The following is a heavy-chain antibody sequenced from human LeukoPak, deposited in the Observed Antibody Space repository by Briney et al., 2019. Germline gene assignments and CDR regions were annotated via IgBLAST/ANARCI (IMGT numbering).Heavy chain of an antibody. V-gene: IGHV1-18*01. D-gene: IGHD3-10*01. CDR3: ARDRNNYGSGSYPSDY. CDR2: ISPYNGHT. CDR1: GYTFTSYG. J-gene: IGHJ4*02. Sequence: VASVKVSCKASGYTFTSYGISWVRQVPGQGLEWMGWISPYNGHTKYADKLQGRITMTTDTSTSTAYTELRSLRSDDTAVYSCARDRNNYGSGSYPSDYWGQGTLVTVSS.